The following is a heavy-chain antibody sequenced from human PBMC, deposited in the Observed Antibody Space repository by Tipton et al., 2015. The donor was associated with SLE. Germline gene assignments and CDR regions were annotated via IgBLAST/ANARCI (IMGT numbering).Heavy chain of an antibody. J-gene: IGHJ3*02. V-gene: IGHV3-33*06. CDR1: GFTFSTYG. Sequence: SLRLSCSTSGFTFSTYGMHWVRQAPGKGLEWVAVIWYDGSNKFYADSVKGRFTISRDNSKNTLYLQMSSLRVEDTAVYYCAKYSEDYYIGCNCYSTSLDIWSQGTIVTVSS. CDR2: IWYDGSNK. CDR3: AKYSEDYYIGCNCYSTSLDI. D-gene: IGHD2-15*01.